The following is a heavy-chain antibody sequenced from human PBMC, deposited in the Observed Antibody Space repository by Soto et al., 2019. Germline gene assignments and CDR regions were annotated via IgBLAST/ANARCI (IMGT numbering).Heavy chain of an antibody. D-gene: IGHD6-13*01. J-gene: IGHJ2*01. V-gene: IGHV4-34*01. CDR1: GGSFSGYY. CDR3: ARGWAAAGTLGWYFDL. CDR2: INHSGST. Sequence: QVQLQQWGAGLLKPSETLSLTCAVYGGSFSGYYWSWIRQPPGKGLEWIGEINHSGSTNYNPSLKSRVTISVDTSKNQFSLKLSSVTAADTAVYYCARGWAAAGTLGWYFDLWGRGTLVTVSS.